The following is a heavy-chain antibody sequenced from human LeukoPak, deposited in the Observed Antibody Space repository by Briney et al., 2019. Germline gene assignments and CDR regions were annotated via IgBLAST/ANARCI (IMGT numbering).Heavy chain of an antibody. Sequence: SQTLSLTCAIPGDSVSSNSFAWNWIRQSPSRGLEWLGRTYYRSKWYNDYAESVKSRISITPDTAKNQLSLQLNFVTPEDTAVYYCAREGPGYDYWGQGTLVTVSS. CDR1: GDSVSSNSFA. CDR2: TYYRSKWYN. V-gene: IGHV6-1*01. J-gene: IGHJ4*02. CDR3: AREGPGYDY. D-gene: IGHD6-13*01.